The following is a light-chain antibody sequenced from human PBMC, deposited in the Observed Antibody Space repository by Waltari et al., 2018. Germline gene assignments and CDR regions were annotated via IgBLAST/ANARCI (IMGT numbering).Light chain of an antibody. CDR3: AAWDDSLNGVI. J-gene: IGLJ2*01. CDR2: RNN. CDR1: SPNIGSPT. V-gene: IGLV1-44*01. Sequence: QSVLTQPPSASGTPGQRITISCSGSSPNIGSPTVNWYQQLPGTAPKVLIYRNNQRPSGVPDRFSGSKSGTAASLAISGLQSEDEAEYHCAAWDDSLNGVIFGGGTKLTVL.